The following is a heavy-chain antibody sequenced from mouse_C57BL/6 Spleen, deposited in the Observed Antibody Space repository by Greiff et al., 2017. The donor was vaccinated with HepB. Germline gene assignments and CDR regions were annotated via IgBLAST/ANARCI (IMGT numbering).Heavy chain of an antibody. CDR2: IDPSDSYT. D-gene: IGHD2-5*01. Sequence: QVQLQQPGAELVMPGASVKLSCKASGYTFTSYWMHWVKQRPGQGLEWIGEIDPSDSYTNYNQKFKGKSTLTVDKSSSTAYMQLSSLTSEDSAVYDCARRYYSKEGYFDVWGTGTTVTVSS. CDR3: ARRYYSKEGYFDV. V-gene: IGHV1-69*01. J-gene: IGHJ1*03. CDR1: GYTFTSYW.